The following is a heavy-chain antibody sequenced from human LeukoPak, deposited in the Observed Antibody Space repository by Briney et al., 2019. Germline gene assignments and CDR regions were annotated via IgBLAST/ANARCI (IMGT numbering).Heavy chain of an antibody. CDR1: GGSFSGYY. D-gene: IGHD6-19*01. J-gene: IGHJ4*02. Sequence: PSETLSLTCAVYGGSFSGYYWSWIRQPPGKGLEWIGEINHSGSTNYNPSLKSRVTISVDTSKNQFSLKLSSVTAADTAVYYCARTGPGIAVASQFDYWGQGTLVTVSS. CDR3: ARTGPGIAVASQFDY. CDR2: INHSGST. V-gene: IGHV4-34*01.